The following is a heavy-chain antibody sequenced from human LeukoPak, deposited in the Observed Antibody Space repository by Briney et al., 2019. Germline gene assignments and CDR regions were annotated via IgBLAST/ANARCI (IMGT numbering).Heavy chain of an antibody. CDR2: MNPNSGNT. V-gene: IGHV1-8*01. CDR1: GYTFTSYD. Sequence: ASVKVSCKASGYTFTSYDINWVRQATGQGLEWMGWMNPNSGNTGYAQKFQGRVTMTRNTSISTAYMELSSLRSEDTAVYYCARSPGIAVAGTFNWFDPWGQGTLVTVSS. D-gene: IGHD6-19*01. J-gene: IGHJ5*02. CDR3: ARSPGIAVAGTFNWFDP.